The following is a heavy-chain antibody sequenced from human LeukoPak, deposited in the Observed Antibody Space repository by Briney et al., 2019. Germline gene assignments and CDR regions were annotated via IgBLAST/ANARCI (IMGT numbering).Heavy chain of an antibody. Sequence: GGSLRLSCAASGSTFSRYWIHWVRQAPGKGLEWVSSISSSSSYIYYADSVKGRFTISRDNAKNSLYLQMNSLRVDDTAVYYCAGGLLEAQGWLQWLGTVYSMDVWGQGTPVTVSS. V-gene: IGHV3-21*04. J-gene: IGHJ6*02. D-gene: IGHD5-24*01. CDR2: ISSSSSYI. CDR1: GSTFSRYW. CDR3: AGGLLEAQGWLQWLGTVYSMDV.